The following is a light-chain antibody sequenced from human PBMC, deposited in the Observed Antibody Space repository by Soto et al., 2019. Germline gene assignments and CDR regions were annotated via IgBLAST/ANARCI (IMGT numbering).Light chain of an antibody. J-gene: IGKJ4*01. CDR2: SAS. CDR3: QKYNSAPLT. Sequence: DIQMTQAPTSLSASVGDRVTITCRASQVITNFLAWYQQRPGKVPRLLIYSASTLQSGVPSRFSGSGYGTEFTLTISRLRPEDVPPYYCQKYNSAPLTFGGRTKVDI. CDR1: QVITNF. V-gene: IGKV1-27*01.